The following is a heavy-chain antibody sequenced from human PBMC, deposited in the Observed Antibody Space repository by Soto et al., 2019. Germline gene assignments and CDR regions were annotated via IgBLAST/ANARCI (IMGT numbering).Heavy chain of an antibody. CDR3: AREGYCSGGSCTNCFDP. CDR2: INHSGST. D-gene: IGHD2-15*01. V-gene: IGHV4-34*01. CDR1: GGSFSGYY. Sequence: QVQLQQWGAGLLKPSETLSLTCAVYGGSFSGYYWSWIRQPPGKGLEWIGEINHSGSTNYTPSLKSRVTISVDTSKNQFSLKLSSVTAADTAVYYCAREGYCSGGSCTNCFDPWGEGTLVTVSS. J-gene: IGHJ5*02.